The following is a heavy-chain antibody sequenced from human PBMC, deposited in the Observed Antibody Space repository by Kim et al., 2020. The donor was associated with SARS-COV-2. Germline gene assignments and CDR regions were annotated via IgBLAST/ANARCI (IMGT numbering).Heavy chain of an antibody. CDR2: IYSDGST. Sequence: GGSLRLSCAASGLTVSSDYMSWVRQAPGKGLEWVSVIYSDGSTYYADSVKGRFTISRDNSKNMLFLQMNSLRAEDTAVYYCARDRRMSSGYYYRDDHWGQGTLVTVSS. D-gene: IGHD3-22*01. J-gene: IGHJ4*02. V-gene: IGHV3-66*01. CDR3: ARDRRMSSGYYYRDDH. CDR1: GLTVSSDY.